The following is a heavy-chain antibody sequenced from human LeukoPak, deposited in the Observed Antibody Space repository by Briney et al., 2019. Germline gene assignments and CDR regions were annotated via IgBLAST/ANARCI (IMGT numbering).Heavy chain of an antibody. CDR2: IYTSGST. V-gene: IGHV4-4*07. CDR1: GGSISSYY. J-gene: IGHJ6*02. CDR3: ARDHMTTVTTRIYYYGMDV. D-gene: IGHD4-11*01. Sequence: PSETLSLTCTVSGGSISSYYWSWIRQPAGKGLEWIGRIYTSGSTNYNPSLKSRVTMSVDTSKNQFSLKLSSVTAADTAAYYCARDHMTTVTTRIYYYGMDVWGQGTTVTVSS.